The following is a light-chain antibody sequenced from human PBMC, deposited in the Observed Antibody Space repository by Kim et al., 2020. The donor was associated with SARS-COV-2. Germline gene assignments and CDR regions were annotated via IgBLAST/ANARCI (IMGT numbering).Light chain of an antibody. CDR1: ERITTY. CDR3: QESYDTPLT. J-gene: IGKJ4*01. Sequence: ASVGDRVTITCRASERITTYLNWYQKKPGKAPKLLIYGASTLQGGVPSRFSGSGYGTYFSLTISSLQPEDFGTYYCQESYDTPLTFGGGTKVDIK. CDR2: GAS. V-gene: IGKV1-39*01.